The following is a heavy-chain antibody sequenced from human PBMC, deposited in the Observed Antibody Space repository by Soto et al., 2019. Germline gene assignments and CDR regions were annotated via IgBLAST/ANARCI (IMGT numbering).Heavy chain of an antibody. CDR1: GGSISSYY. J-gene: IGHJ6*03. D-gene: IGHD6-13*01. CDR2: IYYSGST. CDR3: ARLAYSSSYYYYYYYMDV. V-gene: IGHV4-59*08. Sequence: SETLSLTCSVSGGSISSYYWSWIRQPPGKGLEWIGYIYYSGSTNYNPSLKSRVTISVDTSKNQFSLKLSSVTAADTAVYYCARLAYSSSYYYYYYYMDVWGKGTTVTVSS.